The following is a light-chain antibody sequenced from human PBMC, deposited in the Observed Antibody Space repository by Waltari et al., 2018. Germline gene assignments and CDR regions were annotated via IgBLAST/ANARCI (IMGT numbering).Light chain of an antibody. CDR3: HQYVESPAT. CDR2: RAS. V-gene: IGKV3-20*01. Sequence: EIVLTQSPGTVSLSPGDRATFSCWASQSVSTYLAWSQQKPGQAPRLLIYRASTRATGIPDRFSGSGSGTDFSLTISRLEPEDFAMYYCHQYVESPATFGQGTKVEIK. CDR1: QSVSTY. J-gene: IGKJ1*01.